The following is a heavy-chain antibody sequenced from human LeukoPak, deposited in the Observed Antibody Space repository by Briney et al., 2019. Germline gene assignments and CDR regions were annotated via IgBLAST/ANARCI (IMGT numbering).Heavy chain of an antibody. CDR3: AKEPRRGYYDSSGYFDY. D-gene: IGHD3-22*01. CDR1: GFTFSSYA. J-gene: IGHJ4*02. V-gene: IGHV3-23*01. CDR2: ISGSGAST. Sequence: GSLRLSCAASGFTFSSYAMSWVRQAPGKGLEWVSGISGSGASTYYADSVKGRFTISRDNSKNTLYLQINSLRAEDTAVYYCAKEPRRGYYDSSGYFDYWGQGTLVTVSS.